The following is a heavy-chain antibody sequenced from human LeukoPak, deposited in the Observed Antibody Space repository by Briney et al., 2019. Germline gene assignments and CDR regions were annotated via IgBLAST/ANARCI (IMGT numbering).Heavy chain of an antibody. D-gene: IGHD3-3*01. CDR1: GFTFSSYS. Sequence: PGGSLRLSCAASGFTFSSYSMNWVRQAPGKGLEWVSIISGSGGNTYYADSVKGRFTISRDNSKNTLYLQMNSLRAEDTAVYYCAKDSNSFAFWSGYSDYFDYWGQGTLVTVSS. V-gene: IGHV3-23*01. CDR3: AKDSNSFAFWSGYSDYFDY. CDR2: ISGSGGNT. J-gene: IGHJ4*02.